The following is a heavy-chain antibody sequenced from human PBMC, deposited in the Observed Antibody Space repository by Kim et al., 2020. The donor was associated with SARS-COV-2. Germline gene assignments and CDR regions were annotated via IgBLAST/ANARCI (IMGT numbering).Heavy chain of an antibody. CDR3: GREKWSTGAFDI. J-gene: IGHJ3*02. D-gene: IGHD2-15*01. CDR2: IIPIFGTA. Sequence: SVKVSCKASGGTFSSYAISWVRQAPGQGLEWMGGIIPIFGTANYAQKFQGRVTITADESTSTAYMELSSLRSEDTAVYYCGREKWSTGAFDIWGQGTMVTVSS. CDR1: GGTFSSYA. V-gene: IGHV1-69*13.